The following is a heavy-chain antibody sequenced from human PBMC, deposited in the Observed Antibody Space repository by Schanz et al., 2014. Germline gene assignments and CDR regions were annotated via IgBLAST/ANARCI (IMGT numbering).Heavy chain of an antibody. CDR1: GGTFSSYA. Sequence: QVQLVQSGAEVKKPGSSVTVSCTASGGTFSSYAFSWVRQAPGQGLEWMGKIIPILGMENYAQKFQGRVTITADISTSTAYMDLSSLRSDDTAVYYCARDIQYHYDTSGPVGAFDIWGQGTVVTVSS. J-gene: IGHJ3*02. V-gene: IGHV1-69*04. CDR3: ARDIQYHYDTSGPVGAFDI. D-gene: IGHD3-22*01. CDR2: IIPILGME.